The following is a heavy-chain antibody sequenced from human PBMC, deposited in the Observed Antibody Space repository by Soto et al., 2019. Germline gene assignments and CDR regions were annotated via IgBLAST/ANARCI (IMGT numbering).Heavy chain of an antibody. CDR3: AAGYTNDWYYFDY. D-gene: IGHD6-19*01. Sequence: QVQLQESGPGLVKPSETLSLTCSVSGVSITSYYWSWIRQPPGKGLEWIGYIYYSGSTSYNPSLKSRATMSVDTSKISFSLKLSSVTAADTAVYYCAAGYTNDWYYFDYWGQGTLVTVSS. CDR2: IYYSGST. J-gene: IGHJ4*02. CDR1: GVSITSYY. V-gene: IGHV4-59*01.